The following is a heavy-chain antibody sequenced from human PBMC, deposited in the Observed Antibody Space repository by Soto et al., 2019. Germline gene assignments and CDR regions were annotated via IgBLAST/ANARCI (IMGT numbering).Heavy chain of an antibody. V-gene: IGHV1-3*01. D-gene: IGHD6-19*01. CDR2: INAGNGNT. Sequence: GASVKVSCKASGYTFTSYAMHWVRQAPGQRLEWMGWINAGNGNTKYSQKFQGRVTITRDTSASTAYMELSSLRSGDTAVYYCARGLGYSSGWYRYYGMDVWGQGTTVTVSS. J-gene: IGHJ6*02. CDR1: GYTFTSYA. CDR3: ARGLGYSSGWYRYYGMDV.